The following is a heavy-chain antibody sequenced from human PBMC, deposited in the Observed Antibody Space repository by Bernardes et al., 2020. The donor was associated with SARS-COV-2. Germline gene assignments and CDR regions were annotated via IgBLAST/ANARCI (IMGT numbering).Heavy chain of an antibody. CDR2: ISYDGSNK. J-gene: IGHJ6*02. D-gene: IGHD2-2*01. V-gene: IGHV3-30*18. Sequence: GGSLRLSCAASGFTFSSYGMHWVRQAPGKGLEWVAVISYDGSNKYYADSVKGRFTISRDNSKNTLYLQMNSLRAEDTAVYYCAKDIVVVPAATYYYYYGMDVWGQGTTVTVSS. CDR3: AKDIVVVPAATYYYYYGMDV. CDR1: GFTFSSYG.